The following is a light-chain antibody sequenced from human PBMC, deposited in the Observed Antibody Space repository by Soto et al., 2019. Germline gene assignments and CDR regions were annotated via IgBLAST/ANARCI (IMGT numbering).Light chain of an antibody. Sequence: QSALTQPRSVSGSPGQSVTISCTGTTNDVGNYNYVSWYQQHPSKAPKLMIYDVTKRPSGVPDRFSGSKSGNTASLTISGLQAEDEADYYCSSYTSSSTLVFGGGTKVTV. J-gene: IGLJ2*01. CDR1: TNDVGNYNY. CDR3: SSYTSSSTLV. V-gene: IGLV2-11*01. CDR2: DVT.